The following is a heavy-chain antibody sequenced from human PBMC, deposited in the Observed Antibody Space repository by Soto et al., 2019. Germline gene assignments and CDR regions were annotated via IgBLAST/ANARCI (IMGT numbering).Heavy chain of an antibody. V-gene: IGHV3-74*01. CDR3: ARVIPGVEAWFDP. Sequence: PGGSLRLSCAASGFTFTTYYMHWVRQAPGKGLVWVSRISGDGSSTDYADSVKGRFTPSRDNARNTLSLQMSNLRVEDTAVYYCARVIPGVEAWFDPWGQGTLVTVSS. D-gene: IGHD2-2*01. CDR2: ISGDGSST. J-gene: IGHJ5*02. CDR1: GFTFTTYY.